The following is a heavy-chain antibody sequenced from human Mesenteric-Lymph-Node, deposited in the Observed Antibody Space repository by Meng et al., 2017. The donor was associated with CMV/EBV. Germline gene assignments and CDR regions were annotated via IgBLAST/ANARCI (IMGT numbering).Heavy chain of an antibody. CDR3: ARDYKGLRFLGTLS. Sequence: SETLSLTCTVSGGSISSRNYYWGWIRQPPGKGLEWIGSIYYSGSTYYNPSLKSRVTISVDTSKNQFSLKLNSVTAADTAVYYCARDYKGLRFLGTLSWGQGTLVTVSS. D-gene: IGHD3-3*01. CDR1: GGSISSRNYY. J-gene: IGHJ4*02. V-gene: IGHV4-39*07. CDR2: IYYSGST.